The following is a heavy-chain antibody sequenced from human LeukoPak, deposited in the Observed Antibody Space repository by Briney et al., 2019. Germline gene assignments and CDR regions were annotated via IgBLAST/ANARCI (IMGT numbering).Heavy chain of an antibody. D-gene: IGHD1-1*01. CDR3: ARGGSRHPSPEDY. Sequence: PGGSLGLSCAASGFTFSSFWMSWVRQAPGKGLAWVANIKQDGSEKYFVDSVKGRFTISRDNAKNSLYLQMSSLRAEDTAVYYCARGGSRHPSPEDYWGRGTLVTVSS. CDR1: GFTFSSFW. V-gene: IGHV3-7*03. J-gene: IGHJ4*02. CDR2: IKQDGSEK.